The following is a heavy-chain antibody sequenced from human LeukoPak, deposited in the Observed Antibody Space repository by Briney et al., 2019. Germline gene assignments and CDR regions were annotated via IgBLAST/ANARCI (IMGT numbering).Heavy chain of an antibody. CDR2: IYASGST. CDR1: GGSISSYS. D-gene: IGHD6-13*01. CDR3: ARYSSSWNWFDP. J-gene: IGHJ5*02. V-gene: IGHV4-59*10. Sequence: PSETLSLTCAVSGGSISSYSWSWIRQPAGTGLQWIGRIYASGSTNYNPSLKSRVSMSVDTSKNQFSLKLSSVTAADTAVYYCARYSSSWNWFDPWGQGTLVTVSS.